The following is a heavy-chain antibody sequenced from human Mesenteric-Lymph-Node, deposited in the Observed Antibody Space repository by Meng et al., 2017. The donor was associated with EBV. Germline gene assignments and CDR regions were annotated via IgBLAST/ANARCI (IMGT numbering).Heavy chain of an antibody. Sequence: VVVGGGLVQLGGVLRCSVAGIGFTVSSYGRHWVRKAPGKGLGWVSRIYSDGATTGYADSVKGRFTISRDNAKKTLYLQMNSLRAEDTAVYYCAREVGGPGYWGQGTLVTVSS. CDR1: GFTVSSYG. CDR2: IYSDGATT. D-gene: IGHD3-16*01. CDR3: AREVGGPGY. V-gene: IGHV3-74*01. J-gene: IGHJ4*02.